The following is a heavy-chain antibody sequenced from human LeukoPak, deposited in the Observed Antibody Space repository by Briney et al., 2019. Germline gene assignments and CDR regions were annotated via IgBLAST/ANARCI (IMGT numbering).Heavy chain of an antibody. CDR3: ARKDGDF. CDR1: GVSISAYY. J-gene: IGHJ4*02. Sequence: PSETLSLTCTVSGVSISAYYWTWIRQPAGKGLEWIGRIYTSGITNYKPSLESRLTMSLDTSKNQISLRLSSVTAADTAVYYCARKDGDFWGQGTLVTVSS. V-gene: IGHV4-4*07. CDR2: IYTSGIT.